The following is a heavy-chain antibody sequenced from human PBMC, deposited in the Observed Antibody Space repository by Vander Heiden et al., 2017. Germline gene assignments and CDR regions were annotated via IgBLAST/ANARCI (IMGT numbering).Heavy chain of an antibody. Sequence: EVQLVESGGGLIQPGGSLRLSCAASGFTVSSNYTSWVRPAPGKGLEWVSVIYSGGRTYYADSVKGRFTISRDNSKNTLYLQMNSLRAEDTAVYYCARARVDYGDTYDYWGQGTLVTVSS. D-gene: IGHD4-17*01. V-gene: IGHV3-53*01. CDR2: IYSGGRT. J-gene: IGHJ4*02. CDR1: GFTVSSNY. CDR3: ARARVDYGDTYDY.